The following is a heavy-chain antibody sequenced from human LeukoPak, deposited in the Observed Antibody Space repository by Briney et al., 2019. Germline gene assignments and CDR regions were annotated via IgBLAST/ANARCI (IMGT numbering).Heavy chain of an antibody. J-gene: IGHJ4*02. Sequence: GASVKVSCKASGYTFTSYGLSWVRQAPGQGLEWMGWISAYNGNTNYVQKLQSRVTMTTDTSTNTAYMKLRSLRSEDTAVYYCARDRVGATTHFDYWGQGTLVTVSS. D-gene: IGHD1-26*01. V-gene: IGHV1-18*01. CDR2: ISAYNGNT. CDR1: GYTFTSYG. CDR3: ARDRVGATTHFDY.